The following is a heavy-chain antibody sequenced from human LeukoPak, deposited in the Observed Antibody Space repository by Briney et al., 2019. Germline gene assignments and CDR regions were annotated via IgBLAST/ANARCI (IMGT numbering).Heavy chain of an antibody. CDR3: ARAYNSQVYYYYGMDV. D-gene: IGHD2/OR15-2a*01. V-gene: IGHV1-69*04. J-gene: IGHJ6*02. CDR2: IIPILGIA. Sequence: SVKVSCKASGGTFSSYAISWVRQAPGQGLEWMGRIIPILGIANYAQKLQGRVTITADKSTSTAYMELSSLRSEDTAVYYCARAYNSQVYYYYGMDVWGQGPTVTVSS. CDR1: GGTFSSYA.